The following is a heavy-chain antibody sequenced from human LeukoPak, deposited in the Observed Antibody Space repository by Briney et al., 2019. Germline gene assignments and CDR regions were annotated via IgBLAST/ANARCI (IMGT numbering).Heavy chain of an antibody. J-gene: IGHJ4*02. CDR1: GFTFSIYG. CDR3: ARESSSYTNFDY. CDR2: IWYDGSNK. Sequence: GGSLRLSCAASGFTFSIYGMHWVRQAPGKGLEWVAVIWYDGSNKYYADSVKGRFTISRDNSKNTLYLQMNSLRAEDTAVYYCARESSSYTNFDYWGQGTLVTVSS. V-gene: IGHV3-33*01. D-gene: IGHD6-13*01.